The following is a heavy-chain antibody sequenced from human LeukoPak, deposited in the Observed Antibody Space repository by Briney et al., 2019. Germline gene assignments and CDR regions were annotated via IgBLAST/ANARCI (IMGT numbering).Heavy chain of an antibody. CDR2: ISAYNGNT. J-gene: IGHJ5*02. D-gene: IGHD1-1*01. CDR3: ARDLRRYGTGTENWFDP. Sequence: ASVKVSCKASGYTFTSYGISWVRQAPGQGLEWMGWISAYNGNTNYAQKLQGGVTMTTDTSTSTAYMELRSLRSDDTAVYYCARDLRRYGTGTENWFDPWGQGTLVTVSS. CDR1: GYTFTSYG. V-gene: IGHV1-18*01.